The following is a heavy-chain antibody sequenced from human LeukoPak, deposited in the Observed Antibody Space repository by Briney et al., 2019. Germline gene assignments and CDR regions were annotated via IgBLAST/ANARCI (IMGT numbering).Heavy chain of an antibody. D-gene: IGHD5-24*01. CDR3: ARRMATTVGTWDFDY. Sequence: GESLKISCKGSGYSFTSYWIGWVRQMPGKGLEWMGIIYPGDSDTRYSPSFQGQVTISADKSISTAYLQWSSLKASDTAMYYCARRMATTVGTWDFDYWGQGTLVTVSS. J-gene: IGHJ4*02. V-gene: IGHV5-51*01. CDR2: IYPGDSDT. CDR1: GYSFTSYW.